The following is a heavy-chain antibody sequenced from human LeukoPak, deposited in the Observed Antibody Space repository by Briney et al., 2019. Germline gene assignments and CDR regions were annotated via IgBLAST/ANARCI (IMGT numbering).Heavy chain of an antibody. CDR1: GYTFTNYG. D-gene: IGHD5-12*01. CDR2: ITTYTGNT. CDR3: ARDLDSDNDSAMGY. V-gene: IGHV1-18*01. J-gene: IGHJ4*02. Sequence: GASVKVSCKASGYTFTNYGISWVRQAPGQGLEWMGWITTYTGNTIYAQKLQGRVTLTTDTSTSTAYMELGSLGSDDTAFYFCARDLDSDNDSAMGYWGQGTLVTVSS.